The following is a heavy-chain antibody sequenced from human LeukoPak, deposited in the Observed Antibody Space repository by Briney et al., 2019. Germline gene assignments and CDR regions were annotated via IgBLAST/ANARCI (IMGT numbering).Heavy chain of an antibody. V-gene: IGHV3-53*05. J-gene: IGHJ3*02. CDR2: IYSGGGT. CDR1: GFTVSSNY. D-gene: IGHD6-19*01. CDR3: AKDIGAVAGYAFDI. Sequence: GGSLRLSCAASGFTVSSNYMSWVRQAPGKGLEWVSVIYSGGGTYYADSVKGRFTISRDNAENSLYLQMNSLRAEDTALYYCAKDIGAVAGYAFDIWGQGTMVTVSS.